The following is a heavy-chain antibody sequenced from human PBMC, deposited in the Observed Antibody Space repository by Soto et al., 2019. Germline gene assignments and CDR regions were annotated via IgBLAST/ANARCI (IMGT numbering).Heavy chain of an antibody. J-gene: IGHJ5*02. CDR2: IYYSGST. V-gene: IGHV4-30-4*01. Sequence: QVQLQESGPGLVKPSQTLSLTCTVSGGSISSGDYYWSWIRQPPGKGLEWIGYIYYSGSTYYNPSPXSXITISVDTSKNQFALKLSSVTAADTAVYYCARERPDGARLDPWGQGTLVTVSS. CDR1: GGSISSGDYY. D-gene: IGHD6-6*01. CDR3: ARERPDGARLDP.